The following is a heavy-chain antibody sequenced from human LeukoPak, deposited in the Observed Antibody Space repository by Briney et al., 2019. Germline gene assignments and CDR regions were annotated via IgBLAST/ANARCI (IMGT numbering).Heavy chain of an antibody. D-gene: IGHD4-17*01. CDR2: VRNKPNGYTT. CDR3: TRVRHGDYFDY. J-gene: IGHJ4*02. CDR1: GFTFSSYT. Sequence: GGSLRLSCAASGFTFSSYTMDWVRQAPGKGLEWVGRVRNKPNGYTTDYGTSVKGRFTISRDDSKNSLYLQMNSLTSEDTAVYYCTRVRHGDYFDYWGQGTLVSVSS. V-gene: IGHV3-72*01.